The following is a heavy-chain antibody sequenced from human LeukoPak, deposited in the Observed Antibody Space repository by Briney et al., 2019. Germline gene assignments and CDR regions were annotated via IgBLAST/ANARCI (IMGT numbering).Heavy chain of an antibody. J-gene: IGHJ4*02. CDR1: GFTFSSYA. V-gene: IGHV3-30-3*01. CDR3: ARDVYGGTDY. D-gene: IGHD4-23*01. CDR2: ISYDGSNK. Sequence: PGRSLRLSCAASGFTFSSYAMHWVRQAPGKGLEWVAVISYDGSNKYYADSVKGRFTISRDNSKNTLYLQMNSLRAEDAAVYYCARDVYGGTDYWGQGTLVTVSS.